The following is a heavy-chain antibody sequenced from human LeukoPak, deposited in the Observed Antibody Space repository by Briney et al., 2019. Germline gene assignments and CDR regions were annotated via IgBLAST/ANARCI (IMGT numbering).Heavy chain of an antibody. Sequence: GGSLRLSCAASGFTFSSYEMNWVRQAPGKGLEWVSYISDTGSTKSYADSVKGRFTISRDNAKNSVYLQMKSLRAEDTAVYYCVREGYYDSSGYLGVFDHWGQGTLVTVSS. D-gene: IGHD3-22*01. CDR1: GFTFSSYE. V-gene: IGHV3-48*03. CDR3: VREGYYDSSGYLGVFDH. J-gene: IGHJ4*02. CDR2: ISDTGSTK.